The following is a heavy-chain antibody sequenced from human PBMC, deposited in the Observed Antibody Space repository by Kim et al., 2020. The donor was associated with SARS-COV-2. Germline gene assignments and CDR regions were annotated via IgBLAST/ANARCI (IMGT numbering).Heavy chain of an antibody. CDR3: ASSTSWSRKLGYYGMDV. CDR2: IYYSGST. Sequence: SETLSLTCTVSGGSISSSSYYWGWIRQPPGKGLEWIGSIYYSGSTYYNPSLKSRVTISVDTSKNQFSLKLSSVTAADTAVYYCASSTSWSRKLGYYGMDVWGQGTTVTVSS. CDR1: GGSISSSSYY. V-gene: IGHV4-39*07. D-gene: IGHD2-2*01. J-gene: IGHJ6*02.